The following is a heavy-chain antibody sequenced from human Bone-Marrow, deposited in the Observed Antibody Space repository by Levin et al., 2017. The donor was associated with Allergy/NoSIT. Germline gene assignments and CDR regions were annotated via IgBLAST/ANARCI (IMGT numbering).Heavy chain of an antibody. CDR1: GGSISSYY. CDR2: IYYSGNT. V-gene: IGHV4-59*01. Sequence: SETLSLTCAVSGGSISSYYWSWIRQPPGKGLEWIGCIYYSGNTNYNPSLKSRVTISVDTSKNQFSLKLNSVTAADTAVYYCASSGWSEWAFDVWGQGTMVTFSS. CDR3: ASSGWSEWAFDV. J-gene: IGHJ3*01. D-gene: IGHD6-19*01.